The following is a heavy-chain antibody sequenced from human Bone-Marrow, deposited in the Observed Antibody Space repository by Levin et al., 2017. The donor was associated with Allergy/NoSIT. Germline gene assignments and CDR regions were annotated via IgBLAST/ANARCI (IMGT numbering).Heavy chain of an antibody. CDR3: AKGIVGANYFDY. CDR2: ISYDGSNK. CDR1: GFTFSSYG. D-gene: IGHD1-26*01. Sequence: GGSLRLSCAASGFTFSSYGMHWVRQAPGKGLEWVAVISYDGSNKYYADSVKGRFTISRDNSKNTLYLQMNSLRAEDTAVYYCAKGIVGANYFDYWGQGTLVTVSS. V-gene: IGHV3-30*18. J-gene: IGHJ4*02.